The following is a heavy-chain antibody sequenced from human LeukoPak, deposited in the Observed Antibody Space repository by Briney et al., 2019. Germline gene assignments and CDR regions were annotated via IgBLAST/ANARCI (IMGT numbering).Heavy chain of an antibody. CDR1: GFTFSSYS. Sequence: GGSLRLSCAASGFTFSSYSMNWVRQAPGKGLEWVSSIDTSTTYMTYADSVKGRFTISRDNAKNSLYLQMNSLRADDTGVYYCARDRIYTNYYFDSWGLGTLVTVSS. V-gene: IGHV3-21*01. J-gene: IGHJ4*02. CDR2: IDTSTTYM. CDR3: ARDRIYTNYYFDS. D-gene: IGHD4-11*01.